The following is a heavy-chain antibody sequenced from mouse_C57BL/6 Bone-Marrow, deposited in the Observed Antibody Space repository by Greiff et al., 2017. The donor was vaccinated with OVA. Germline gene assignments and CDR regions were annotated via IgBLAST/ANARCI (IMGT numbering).Heavy chain of an antibody. V-gene: IGHV5-17*01. CDR2: ISSGSSTI. D-gene: IGHD2-5*01. Sequence: EVQLVESGGGLVKPGGSLKLSCAASGFTFSDYGMHWVRQAPEKGLEWVAYISSGSSTIYYADTVKGRFTITRDNAKNTLFLQMTSLRSEDTAMYYCARRSYYSNYCYAMDYWGQGTSVTVSS. J-gene: IGHJ4*01. CDR3: ARRSYYSNYCYAMDY. CDR1: GFTFSDYG.